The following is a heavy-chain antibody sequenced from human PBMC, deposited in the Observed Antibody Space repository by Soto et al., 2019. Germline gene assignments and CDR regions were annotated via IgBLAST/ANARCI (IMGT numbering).Heavy chain of an antibody. J-gene: IGHJ6*02. V-gene: IGHV1-69-2*01. CDR3: AVPLHKRGYSYGPYGDYYDMYV. D-gene: IGHD5-18*01. CDR1: GYTFTDYY. CDR2: VDPDDGET. Sequence: ASVKVSCKVSGYTFTDYYIHWVQQAPGKGLEWMGLVDPDDGETIYAEKFQGRVTITADTSTDTAYMELSSLRSADTAVYYCAVPLHKRGYSYGPYGDYYDMYVWGQGTTVTVSS.